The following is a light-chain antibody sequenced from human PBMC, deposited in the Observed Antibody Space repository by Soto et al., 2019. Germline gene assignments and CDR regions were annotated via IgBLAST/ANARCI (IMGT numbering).Light chain of an antibody. J-gene: IGKJ1*01. CDR3: QQYGSSPET. Sequence: EIVLTQSPGTLSLSPGERATLSCRASQSVSNFYLAWYRQKPGQAPRLLIYGASTRATGIPDRFSGSVSGTDFTLTISRLEPEDFAVYYCQQYGSSPETFGQGTKVDIK. V-gene: IGKV3-20*01. CDR1: QSVSNFY. CDR2: GAS.